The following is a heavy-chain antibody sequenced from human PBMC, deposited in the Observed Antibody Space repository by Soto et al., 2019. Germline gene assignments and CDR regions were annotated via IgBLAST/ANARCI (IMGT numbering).Heavy chain of an antibody. CDR1: VGTFSSYT. J-gene: IGHJ3*02. V-gene: IGHV1-69*02. Sequence: SVKVSCKASVGTFSSYTISWVRQAPGQGLEWMGRIIPILGIANYAQKFQGRVTITADKSTSTAYMELSSLRSEDTAVYYCARYYGDYGDAFDIWGQGTMVTVSS. D-gene: IGHD4-17*01. CDR2: IIPILGIA. CDR3: ARYYGDYGDAFDI.